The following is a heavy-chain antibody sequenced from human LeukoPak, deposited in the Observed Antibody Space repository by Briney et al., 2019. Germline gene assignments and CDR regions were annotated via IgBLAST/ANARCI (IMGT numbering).Heavy chain of an antibody. CDR3: ARSTMVNTATGWFDP. D-gene: IGHD4/OR15-4a*01. J-gene: IGHJ5*02. Sequence: SETLSLTCAVYGGSFSGYYWSWIRQPPGKGPEWIGEINHSGSTNYNPSLKSRVTISVDTSKNQFSLKLSSVTAADTAMYYCARSTMVNTATGWFDPWGQGTLVTVSS. V-gene: IGHV4-34*01. CDR2: INHSGST. CDR1: GGSFSGYY.